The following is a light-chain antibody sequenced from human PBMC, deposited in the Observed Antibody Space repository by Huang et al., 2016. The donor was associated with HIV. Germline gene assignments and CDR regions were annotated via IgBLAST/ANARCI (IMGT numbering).Light chain of an antibody. CDR3: QQYNNWPRT. V-gene: IGKV3-15*01. J-gene: IGKJ3*01. CDR2: GAS. CDR1: QPVDSD. Sequence: EIVMTQSPATLSGSPGERAALSCRASQPVDSDWAWYQQKPGQAPRLLVYGASTRATGIPARFSGSGSGTEFTLTISSLQSEDFAVYYCQQYNNWPRTFGPGTKVDIK.